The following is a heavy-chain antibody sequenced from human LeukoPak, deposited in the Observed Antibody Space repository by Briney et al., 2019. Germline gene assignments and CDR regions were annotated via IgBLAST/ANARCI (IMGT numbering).Heavy chain of an antibody. V-gene: IGHV3-48*01. CDR2: ISGSSSTI. CDR3: ARDRGSYIPDAFDI. J-gene: IGHJ3*02. D-gene: IGHD1-26*01. CDR1: GFTFSSYS. Sequence: GGSLRLSCAASGFTFSSYSMNWVRQAPGKGLEWVSYISGSSSTIYYADSVKGRFTISRDNAKNSLYLQMNSLRAEDTAVYYCARDRGSYIPDAFDIWGQGTMVTVSS.